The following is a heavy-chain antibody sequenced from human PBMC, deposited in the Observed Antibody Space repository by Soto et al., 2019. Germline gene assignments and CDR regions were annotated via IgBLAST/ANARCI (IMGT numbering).Heavy chain of an antibody. D-gene: IGHD4-17*01. V-gene: IGHV4-59*08. CDR2: IYYSGST. J-gene: IGHJ6*02. CDR1: GGSISSYY. Sequence: QVQLQESGPGLVKPSETLSLTCTVSGGSISSYYWSWIRQPPGKGLEWIGYIYYSGSTNYNPSLKSRVTISVDTSKNQFSLKLSSVTAADTAVYYCARALRPYYGMDVWGQGTTVTVSS. CDR3: ARALRPYYGMDV.